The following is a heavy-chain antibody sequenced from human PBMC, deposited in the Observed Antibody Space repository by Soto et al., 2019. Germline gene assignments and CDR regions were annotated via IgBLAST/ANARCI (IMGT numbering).Heavy chain of an antibody. D-gene: IGHD2-21*02. J-gene: IGHJ4*02. CDR3: AKIAYCGGDCYLNFDY. CDR2: IKQDGSGE. CDR1: GFTFSYDW. Sequence: GGSLRLSCAASGFTFSYDWMSWVRQAPGKGLEWVANIKQDGSGESYVDSVKGRFTISRDNTKNSLYLQMNSLRAEDTAVYYCAKIAYCGGDCYLNFDYWGQGA. V-gene: IGHV3-7*01.